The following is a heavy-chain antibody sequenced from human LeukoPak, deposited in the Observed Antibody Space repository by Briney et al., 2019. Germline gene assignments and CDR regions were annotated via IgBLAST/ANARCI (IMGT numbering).Heavy chain of an antibody. CDR3: ARAAEVVTPLNWFDP. J-gene: IGHJ5*02. CDR2: IYYSGST. Sequence: SETLSLTCTVSGGSISSSSYYWGWIRHPPGKGLEWIGSIYYSGSTYYNPSLKSRVTISVDTSKNQFSLKLSSVTAADTAVYYCARAAEVVTPLNWFDPWGQGTLVTVSS. CDR1: GGSISSSSYY. V-gene: IGHV4-39*07. D-gene: IGHD4-23*01.